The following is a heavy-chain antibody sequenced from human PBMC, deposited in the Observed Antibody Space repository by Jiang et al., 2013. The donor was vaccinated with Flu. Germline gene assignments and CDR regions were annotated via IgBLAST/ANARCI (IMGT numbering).Heavy chain of an antibody. CDR2: MWYDGSHI. CDR3: ATVGADDY. D-gene: IGHD1-26*01. V-gene: IGHV3-33*04. Sequence: VQLVESGGGVVQPGRSLRLSCAASGFIFSYSGIHWVRQAPGKGLEWVAVMWYDGSHIYYADSVKGRFTISRDNSKNTMYLQMNSLRAEDTAVYYCATVGADDYWGQGTLVTVSS. CDR1: GFIFSYSG. J-gene: IGHJ4*02.